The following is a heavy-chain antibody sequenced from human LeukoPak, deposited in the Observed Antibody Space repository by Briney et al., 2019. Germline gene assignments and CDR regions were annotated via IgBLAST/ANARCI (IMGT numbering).Heavy chain of an antibody. CDR3: AKDRGSRYCSSTSCTYYYYYYGMDV. CDR2: ISGSGGST. J-gene: IGHJ6*02. V-gene: IGHV3-23*01. D-gene: IGHD2-2*01. CDR1: GFTFSSYA. Sequence: GGSLRHSCAASGFTFSSYAMSWVRQAPGKGLEWVSSISGSGGSTYYADSVKGRFTISRDNSKNTLYLQMNSLRAEDTAVYYCAKDRGSRYCSSTSCTYYYYYYGMDVWGQGTTVTVSS.